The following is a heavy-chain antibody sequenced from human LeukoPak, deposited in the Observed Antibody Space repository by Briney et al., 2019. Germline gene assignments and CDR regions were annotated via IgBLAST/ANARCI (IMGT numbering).Heavy chain of an antibody. CDR1: GGSISSSSYY. CDR3: AREQDIVLISY. J-gene: IGHJ4*02. V-gene: IGHV4-39*07. D-gene: IGHD2-8*01. CDR2: IYHSGST. Sequence: SETLSLTCTVSGGSISSSSYYWGWIRQPPGKGLEWIGSIYHSGSTYYNPSLKSRVTISVDTSKNQFSLKLSSVTAADTAVYYCAREQDIVLISYWGQGTLVTVSS.